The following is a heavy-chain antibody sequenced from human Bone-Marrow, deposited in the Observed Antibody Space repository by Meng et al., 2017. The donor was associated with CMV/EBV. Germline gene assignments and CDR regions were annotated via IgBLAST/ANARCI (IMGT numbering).Heavy chain of an antibody. J-gene: IGHJ6*02. CDR2: IKQDGSEK. Sequence: GESLKISCAASGFTFSSYWMSWVRQAPGKGLEWVANIKQDGSEKYYVDSVKGRFTISRDNAKNSLYLQMNSLRAEDTAVYYCARDPVEMATIDYYYYGMDVWGQGTTVTVS. D-gene: IGHD5-24*01. V-gene: IGHV3-7*01. CDR1: GFTFSSYW. CDR3: ARDPVEMATIDYYYYGMDV.